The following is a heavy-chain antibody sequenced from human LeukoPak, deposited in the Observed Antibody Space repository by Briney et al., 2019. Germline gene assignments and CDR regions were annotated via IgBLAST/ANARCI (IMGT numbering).Heavy chain of an antibody. CDR3: ARSVGDYFPLDY. CDR1: GGTFSSYA. D-gene: IGHD4-17*01. CDR2: IIPILGIA. Sequence: SVKVSCKASGGTFSSYAISWVRQAPGQGPEWMGRIIPILGIANYAQKFQGRVTITADKSTSTAYMELSSLRSEDTAVYYCARSVGDYFPLDYWGQGTLVTVSS. V-gene: IGHV1-69*04. J-gene: IGHJ4*02.